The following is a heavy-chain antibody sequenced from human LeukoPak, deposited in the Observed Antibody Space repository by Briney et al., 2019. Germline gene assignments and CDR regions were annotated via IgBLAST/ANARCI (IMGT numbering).Heavy chain of an antibody. V-gene: IGHV1-18*01. D-gene: IGHD3-22*01. CDR3: ARVLRPRYYYDSSGYYKDAFDI. J-gene: IGHJ3*02. Sequence: GASVKVSCTASGYIFTSYGISWVRQAPGQGLEWMGIINPSGGSTSYAQKLQGRVTMTTDTSTSTAYMELRGLRSDDTAVYYCARVLRPRYYYDSSGYYKDAFDIWGQGTMVTVSS. CDR1: GYIFTSYG. CDR2: INPSGGST.